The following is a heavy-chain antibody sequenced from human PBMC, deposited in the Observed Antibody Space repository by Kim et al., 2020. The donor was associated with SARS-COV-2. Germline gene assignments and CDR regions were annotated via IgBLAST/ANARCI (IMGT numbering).Heavy chain of an antibody. Sequence: SETLSLTCAVYGGSFSGYYWSWGRQPPGKGLEWIGEINHSGRTNYNPSLKSRVTISVDTSKNQFSLKLTSVTAADTAVYYCARRLSNTSGSGRHYCDLWG. D-gene: IGHD3-10*01. CDR1: GGSFSGYY. CDR3: ARRLSNTSGSGRHYCDL. CDR2: INHSGRT. J-gene: IGHJ2*01. V-gene: IGHV4-34*01.